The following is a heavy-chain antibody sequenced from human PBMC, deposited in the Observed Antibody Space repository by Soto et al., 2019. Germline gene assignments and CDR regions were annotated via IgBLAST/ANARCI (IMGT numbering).Heavy chain of an antibody. D-gene: IGHD3-3*01. CDR2: ISHDGNNE. CDR3: AKDLTPLALFGVIDY. V-gene: IGHV3-30*18. CDR1: GFTFKTYG. J-gene: IGHJ4*02. Sequence: QPGGSLRLSCAASGFTFKTYGMHWVRQAPGKGLEWVAVISHDGNNEDYADSVRGRFTISRDNSKNMLFLEMNSLRVEDMAVYFCAKDLTPLALFGVIDYWGQGALVTVSS.